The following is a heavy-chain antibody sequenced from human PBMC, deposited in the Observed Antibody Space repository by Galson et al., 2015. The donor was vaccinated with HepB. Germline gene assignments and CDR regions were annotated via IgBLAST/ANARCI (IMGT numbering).Heavy chain of an antibody. D-gene: IGHD3-3*01. CDR2: ISGISTYI. CDR1: GFTFSSYT. CDR3: ARDMNEIFGVADYYYGMDV. V-gene: IGHV3-21*04. Sequence: LRLSCAASGFTFSSYTINWVRQAPGKGLEWVSSISGISTYIYYADSLKGRFTISRDNAKNSLYLQMHSLRAEDTAVYYCARDMNEIFGVADYYYGMDVWGQGTTVTVSS. J-gene: IGHJ6*02.